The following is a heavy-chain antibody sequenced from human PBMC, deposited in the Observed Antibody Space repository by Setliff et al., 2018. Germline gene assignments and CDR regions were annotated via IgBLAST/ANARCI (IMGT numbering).Heavy chain of an antibody. V-gene: IGHV1-18*01. CDR3: ARVMAVFAIEGLQGGGFDY. CDR1: GYTLINYG. D-gene: IGHD2-8*02. CDR2: INNYSFKT. Sequence: GASVKVSCKASGYTLINYGITWVRQAPGQGLEWMGWINNYSFKTNYPQKFLGRVTVTTDTSTGTAYMELGSLRSDDTAFYFCARVMAVFAIEGLQGGGFDYWGQGTVVTVSS. J-gene: IGHJ4*02.